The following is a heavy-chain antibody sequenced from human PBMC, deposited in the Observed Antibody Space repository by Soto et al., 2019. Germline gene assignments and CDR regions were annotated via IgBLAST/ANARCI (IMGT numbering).Heavy chain of an antibody. D-gene: IGHD4-17*01. V-gene: IGHV2-5*02. J-gene: IGHJ2*01. CDR1: GFSLSTSGVG. CDR2: IYWDDDK. Sequence: QITLKESGPTLVKPTQTLTLTCTFSGFSLSTSGVGVGWIRQPPGKALEWLALIYWDDDKRYSPSLKSRLTNTKDTSKNQVVLTMTVMDPVDTATYYCAHTPTVTHCWYFDLWGRGTLVTVSS. CDR3: AHTPTVTHCWYFDL.